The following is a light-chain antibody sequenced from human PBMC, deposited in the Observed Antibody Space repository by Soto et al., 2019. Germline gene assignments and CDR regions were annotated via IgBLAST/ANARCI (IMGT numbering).Light chain of an antibody. J-gene: IGKJ5*01. CDR3: QQVYTTPEIT. Sequence: DIPMSLSPSSLSASFGDIVTISCRASQSISIYLNWYQLKPGKAPNLLMYGAPYLKSGVPTRFSGSGSGTDFTLTISSLQPEDFAIYYCQQVYTTPEITFAQGSRLEIK. CDR2: GAP. CDR1: QSISIY. V-gene: IGKV1-39*01.